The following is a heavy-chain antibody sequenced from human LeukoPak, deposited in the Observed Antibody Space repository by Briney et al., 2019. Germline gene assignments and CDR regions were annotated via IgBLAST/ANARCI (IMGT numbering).Heavy chain of an antibody. CDR3: AKSVPRYDSSGYLGY. V-gene: IGHV3-30*02. CDR2: IRYDGSNK. D-gene: IGHD3-22*01. Sequence: PGGSLRLSCAASGFTFSSYGMHWVRQAPGKGLEGVVFIRYDGSNKYYADSVKGRFTISRDNSKNTLYLQMNSLRAEDTAVSYCAKSVPRYDSSGYLGYWGQGTLVTVSS. CDR1: GFTFSSYG. J-gene: IGHJ4*02.